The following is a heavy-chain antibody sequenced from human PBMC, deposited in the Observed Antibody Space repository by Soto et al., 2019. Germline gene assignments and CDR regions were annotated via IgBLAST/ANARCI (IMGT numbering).Heavy chain of an antibody. CDR1: GGSISSGGHY. CDR2: IYYSGST. V-gene: IGHV4-31*03. D-gene: IGHD6-13*01. Sequence: QVQLQESGPGLVKPSQTLSLTCTVSGGSISSGGHYWSWIRQHPGKGLEWIGYIYYSGSTYYNPSLKSRVTISVDTSKNQFSLKLSSVTAADTAVYYCAREAGSSWSFDYWGQGTLVTVSS. CDR3: AREAGSSWSFDY. J-gene: IGHJ4*02.